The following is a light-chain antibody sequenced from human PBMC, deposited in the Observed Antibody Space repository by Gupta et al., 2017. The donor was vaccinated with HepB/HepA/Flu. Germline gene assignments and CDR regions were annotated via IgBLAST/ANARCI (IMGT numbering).Light chain of an antibody. CDR3: SSFTSTSSLAV. V-gene: IGLV2-14*01. CDR2: AVS. Sequence: QSALTQPASVSGSPGQSITISCTGTSSDVSWYQQHPGKAPKLMIYAVSKRPARVSYRFSGSKSGDTASLTISGLQAEDEADYYCSSFTSTSSLAVFGGGTKVTVL. CDR1: SSDV. J-gene: IGLJ2*01.